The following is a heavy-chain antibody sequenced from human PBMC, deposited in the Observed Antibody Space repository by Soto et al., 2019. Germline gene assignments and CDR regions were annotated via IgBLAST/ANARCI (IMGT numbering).Heavy chain of an antibody. CDR2: IIPIFGTA. CDR3: ARVGVDDSSVYYRDY. J-gene: IGHJ4*02. CDR1: GGTVSSYA. V-gene: IGHV1-69*06. Sequence: QVQLVQSGAEVKKPGSSVKVSCKASGGTVSSYAISWVRQAPGQGLERMGGIIPIFGTANYAQKFQGRVTITADKSTSTAYVELGSLRSEDTGVYYCARVGVDDSSVYYRDYWGQGTLVTVSS. D-gene: IGHD3-22*01.